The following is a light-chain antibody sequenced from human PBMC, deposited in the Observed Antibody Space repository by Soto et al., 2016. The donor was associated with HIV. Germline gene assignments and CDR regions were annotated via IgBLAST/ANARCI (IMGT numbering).Light chain of an antibody. Sequence: SYELTQPPSVSVAPGKTATITCGGNNIGREYVYWYQQKLGQAPVLVVSYDSDRPSGIPGRFSGSHSGNTATLTISRVEAGDEVDYYCQVWDANSDHRGVFGGGTKLTVL. CDR1: NIGREY. V-gene: IGLV3-21*04. CDR2: YDS. J-gene: IGLJ2*01. CDR3: QVWDANSDHRGV.